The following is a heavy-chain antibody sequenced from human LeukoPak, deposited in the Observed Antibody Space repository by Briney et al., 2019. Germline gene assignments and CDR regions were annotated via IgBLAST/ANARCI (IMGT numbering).Heavy chain of an antibody. Sequence: PGGSLRLSCTASGFTFSTYSMNWVRQAPGKGLEWVSSISSSSSYIYYADSVKGRFTISRDNAKNSLYLQMNSLRAEDTAVYYCAELGITMIGGVWGKGTTVTISS. CDR3: AELGITMIGGV. CDR2: ISSSSSYI. J-gene: IGHJ6*04. CDR1: GFTFSTYS. V-gene: IGHV3-21*01. D-gene: IGHD3-10*02.